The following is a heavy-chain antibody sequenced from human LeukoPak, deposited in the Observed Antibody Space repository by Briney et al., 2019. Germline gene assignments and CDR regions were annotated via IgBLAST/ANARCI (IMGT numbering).Heavy chain of an antibody. CDR3: ATTYYYDSSGYCYFDY. D-gene: IGHD3-22*01. V-gene: IGHV4-39*01. CDR2: IYDSGST. CDR1: GGSIRSSYYY. Sequence: SETLSLTCTVSGGSIRSSYYYWGWIRQPPGKGLEWIGSIYDSGSTYYNPSLKSRVTISVDTSKNQFSLKLNSVTAADTAVYYCATTYYYDSSGYCYFDYWGQGTLVTVSS. J-gene: IGHJ4*02.